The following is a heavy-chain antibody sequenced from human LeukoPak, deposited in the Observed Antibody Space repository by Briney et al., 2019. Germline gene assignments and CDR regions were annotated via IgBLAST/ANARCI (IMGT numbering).Heavy chain of an antibody. CDR1: EFTFSSYA. V-gene: IGHV3-30-3*01. J-gene: IGHJ6*02. CDR3: AREAVTTNYYYYGMDV. D-gene: IGHD4-17*01. CDR2: ISYDGSNK. Sequence: GRSLRLSCAASEFTFSSYAMPWVRQAPGKGLEWVAVISYDGSNKFYADSVKGRFTISRDNSKNTLYLQMNSLRAEDTAVYYCAREAVTTNYYYYGMDVWGQGTTVTVSS.